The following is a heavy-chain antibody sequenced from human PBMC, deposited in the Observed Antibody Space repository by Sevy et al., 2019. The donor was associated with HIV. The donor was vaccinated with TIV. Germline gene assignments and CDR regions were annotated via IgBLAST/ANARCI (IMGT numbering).Heavy chain of an antibody. V-gene: IGHV3-23*01. CDR2: LSFGCGEI. CDR1: GFTFSKYS. J-gene: IGHJ4*02. CDR3: AREGCTKPHDY. Sequence: GGSLRLSCAASGFTFSKYSMSWVRQPPGKGLEWVSTLSFGCGEINHADSVKGRFTISRDNSKNSLYLQMNNLRAEDTAVHYCAREGCTKPHDYWGQGTLVTVSS. D-gene: IGHD2-8*01.